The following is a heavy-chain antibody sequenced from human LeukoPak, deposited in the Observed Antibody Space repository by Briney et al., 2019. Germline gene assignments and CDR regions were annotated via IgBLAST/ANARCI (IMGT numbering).Heavy chain of an antibody. CDR3: AREIVVVPAAMLRYFQH. CDR2: IYYSGST. V-gene: IGHV4-4*07. D-gene: IGHD2-2*01. Sequence: SETLSLTCTVSGGSISSYYWSWIRQPAGKGLEWIGSIYYSGSTYYNPSLKSRVTISVDTSKNQFSLKLRSVTAADTAVYYCAREIVVVPAAMLRYFQHWGQGTLVTVSS. CDR1: GGSISSYY. J-gene: IGHJ1*01.